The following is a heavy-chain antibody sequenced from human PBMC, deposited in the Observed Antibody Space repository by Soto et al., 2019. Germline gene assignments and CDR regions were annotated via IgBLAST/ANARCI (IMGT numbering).Heavy chain of an antibody. J-gene: IGHJ4*02. V-gene: IGHV3-23*01. CDR2: ISGSGGST. D-gene: IGHD1-7*01. CDR3: PTDRIGNYDY. CDR1: GFTFSSYA. Sequence: GGSLRLSCAASGFTFSSYAMSWVRQAPGKGLEWVSAISGSGGSTYYADSVKGRFTIARDNSKNTLYQQMNSLRAEDTAVYYCPTDRIGNYDYWGQGTLVTVSS.